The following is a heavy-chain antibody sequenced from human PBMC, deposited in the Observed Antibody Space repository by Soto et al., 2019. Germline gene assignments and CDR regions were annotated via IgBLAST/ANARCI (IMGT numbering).Heavy chain of an antibody. Sequence: QVQLVESGGGVVQPGRSLRVSCAASGFTFSSYAMHWVRQAPGKGLEWAAVISYDGSNKYYADSVQGRFTISRDNSKNTLYLQMNSLRPEDTAVYYCARDRTLGFGEFQPGSYWGQGTLVTVSS. CDR2: ISYDGSNK. V-gene: IGHV3-30*04. CDR3: ARDRTLGFGEFQPGSY. CDR1: GFTFSSYA. J-gene: IGHJ4*02. D-gene: IGHD3-10*01.